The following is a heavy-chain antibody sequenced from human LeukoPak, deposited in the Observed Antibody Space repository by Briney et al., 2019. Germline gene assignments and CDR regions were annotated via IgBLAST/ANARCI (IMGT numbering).Heavy chain of an antibody. J-gene: IGHJ4*02. D-gene: IGHD2-15*01. CDR1: GGSISGYF. CDR2: IYYMGST. CDR3: ARNYCTGGSCYVNDY. Sequence: SETLSLTCSVSGGSISGYFWTWIRQTPGRGLEWIGYIYYMGSTNYNPSLKSRVTMSIDTSKNQFSLKLTSVTAADTAVYYCARNYCTGGSCYVNDYWGRGTLVTVSS. V-gene: IGHV4-59*01.